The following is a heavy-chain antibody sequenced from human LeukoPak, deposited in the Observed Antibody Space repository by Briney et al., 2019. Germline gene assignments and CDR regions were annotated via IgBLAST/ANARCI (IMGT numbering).Heavy chain of an antibody. J-gene: IGHJ3*02. Sequence: PSETLSLTCTVSGGSISSSSYYWGWIRQPPGKGLEWIGSIYYSGSTYYNPSLKSRVTISVDTSKNQFSLKLSSVTAADTAVYYCARQDIVVVPAATSHAFDIWGQGTMVTVSS. D-gene: IGHD2-2*01. CDR2: IYYSGST. CDR1: GGSISSSSYY. V-gene: IGHV4-39*01. CDR3: ARQDIVVVPAATSHAFDI.